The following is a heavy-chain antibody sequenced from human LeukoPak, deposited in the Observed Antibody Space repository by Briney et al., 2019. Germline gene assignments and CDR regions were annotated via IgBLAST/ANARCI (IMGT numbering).Heavy chain of an antibody. CDR1: GFTFSSYW. CDR3: ARADFLLAVAGDFDY. V-gene: IGHV3-7*01. Sequence: GGSLRLSCAASGFTFSSYWMSWVRQAPGKGLEWVANIKQDGSEKYYVDSVKGRFTISRDNAKNSLYLQMNSLRAEDTAVYYCARADFLLAVAGDFDYWGQGTRVTVSS. CDR2: IKQDGSEK. D-gene: IGHD6-19*01. J-gene: IGHJ4*02.